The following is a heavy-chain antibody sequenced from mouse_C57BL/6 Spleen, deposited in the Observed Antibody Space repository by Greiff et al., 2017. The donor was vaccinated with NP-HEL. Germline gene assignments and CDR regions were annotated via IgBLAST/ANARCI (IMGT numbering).Heavy chain of an antibody. J-gene: IGHJ2*01. D-gene: IGHD1-1*01. CDR1: GYTFTSYW. V-gene: IGHV1-59*01. Sequence: QVQLQQPGAELVRPGTSVKLSCKASGYTFTSYWMHWVKQRPGQGLEWIGVIAPSDSYTNSNQKFKGKATLTVDTSSSTAYMQLSSLTSEDSAVYYCARDYGSSYYFDYWGQGTTLTVSS. CDR3: ARDYGSSYYFDY. CDR2: IAPSDSYT.